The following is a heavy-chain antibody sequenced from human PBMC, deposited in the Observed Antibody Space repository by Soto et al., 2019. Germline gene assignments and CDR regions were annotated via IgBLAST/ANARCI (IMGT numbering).Heavy chain of an antibody. CDR3: AGTRVRGVKRVYYFDY. CDR2: IYYSGST. V-gene: IGHV4-59*08. D-gene: IGHD3-10*01. J-gene: IGHJ4*02. CDR1: GGSISSYY. Sequence: PSETLSLTCTVSGGSISSYYWSWIRQPPGKGLEWIGYIYYSGSTNYNPSLKSRVTISVDRSQNQFSLKLGSVTATDTAVYYCAGTRVRGVKRVYYFDYWGQGTLVTVSS.